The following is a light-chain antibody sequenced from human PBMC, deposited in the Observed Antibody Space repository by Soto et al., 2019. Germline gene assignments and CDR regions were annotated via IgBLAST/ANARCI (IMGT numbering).Light chain of an antibody. Sequence: QSALTQPASVSGSPGQSITISCTGTSSDVGGYNYVSWYQQHPAKAPKLIIYEVSNRPSGVSNRFSGSKSGNTASLTISGFQAEDEADYYCSSYTSSSTLVFGTGTQLTVL. V-gene: IGLV2-14*01. J-gene: IGLJ1*01. CDR1: SSDVGGYNY. CDR3: SSYTSSSTLV. CDR2: EVS.